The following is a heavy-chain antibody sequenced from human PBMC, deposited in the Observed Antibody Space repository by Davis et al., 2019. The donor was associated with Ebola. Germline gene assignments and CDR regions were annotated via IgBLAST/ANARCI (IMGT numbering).Heavy chain of an antibody. J-gene: IGHJ4*02. CDR3: GKGDFWSGYAPDY. D-gene: IGHD3-3*01. CDR1: GFTFSNYA. V-gene: IGHV3-23*01. CDR2: ISGSGGST. Sequence: GGSLRLSCAASGFTFSNYAMSWVRQAPGKGLEWVSAISGSGGSTYYADSVKGRFTISRDNSKNTLYLQMNSLRAEDTAVYYCGKGDFWSGYAPDYWGQGTLVTVSS.